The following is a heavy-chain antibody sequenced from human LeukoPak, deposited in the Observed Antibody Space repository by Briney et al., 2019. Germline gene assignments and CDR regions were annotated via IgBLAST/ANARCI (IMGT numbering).Heavy chain of an antibody. CDR3: ARDYYDSSGYYLGMNYFDY. Sequence: SETLSLTCSVSGGSISNYYWSWIRQPARKGLEWIGRIYTSGSTNYNPSLKSRVTMSVDTSKNQFSLKLSSVTAADTAVYYCARDYYDSSGYYLGMNYFDYWGQGTLVTVSS. CDR1: GGSISNYY. D-gene: IGHD3-22*01. V-gene: IGHV4-4*07. J-gene: IGHJ4*02. CDR2: IYTSGST.